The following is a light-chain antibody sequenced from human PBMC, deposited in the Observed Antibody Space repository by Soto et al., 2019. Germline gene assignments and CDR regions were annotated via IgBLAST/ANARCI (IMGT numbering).Light chain of an antibody. J-gene: IGLJ2*01. CDR1: SGSIASNY. CDR2: EDN. CDR3: QSYDSIIHVV. Sequence: NFLLTQPHSVSESPGKTVTISCTRSSGSIASNYVQWYQQRPGSAPTTVIYEDNQRPSGVPDRFSGSIDSSSNSASLTISGLKAEDEADYFCQSYDSIIHVVFGGGTKVTVL. V-gene: IGLV6-57*04.